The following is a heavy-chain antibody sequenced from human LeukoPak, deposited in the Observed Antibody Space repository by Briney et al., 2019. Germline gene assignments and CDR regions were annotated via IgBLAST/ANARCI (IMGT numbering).Heavy chain of an antibody. V-gene: IGHV4-59*12. Sequence: ESSETLSLTCTVSGDSISSYYWNWIRQPPGKGLEWIGYISYSGGADYNPSLKSRVTISADTSKNQFSLKLSSVTAADTAVYYCARERRPVVVVPAAHDAFDIWGQGTMVTVSS. CDR3: ARERRPVVVVPAAHDAFDI. J-gene: IGHJ3*02. D-gene: IGHD2-2*01. CDR1: GDSISSYY. CDR2: ISYSGGA.